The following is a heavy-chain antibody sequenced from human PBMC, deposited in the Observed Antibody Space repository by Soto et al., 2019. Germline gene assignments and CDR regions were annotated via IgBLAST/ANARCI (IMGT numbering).Heavy chain of an antibody. J-gene: IGHJ4*02. V-gene: IGHV3-7*05. CDR2: IKQDGSEK. CDR1: GFTFSSYW. Sequence: PGGSLRLSCAASGFTFSSYWMSWVRQAPGKGLEWVANIKQDGSEKYYVDSVKGRFTISRDNAKNSLYLQMNSLRAEDTAVYYCARAGTLLRYFDWLSNIEIFDYWGQGTLVTVSS. D-gene: IGHD3-9*01. CDR3: ARAGTLLRYFDWLSNIEIFDY.